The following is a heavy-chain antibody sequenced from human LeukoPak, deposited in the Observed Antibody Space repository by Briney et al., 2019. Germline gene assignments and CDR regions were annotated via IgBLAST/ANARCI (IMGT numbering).Heavy chain of an antibody. CDR2: IKQDGSAK. Sequence: GGSLRLSCAASGFTFNSYWMSWVRQAPGKGLEWVANIKQDGSAKYYVDSVKGRFTISRDNAKSSLYLQMNSLRAEDTALYYCARRTTVPDIWGQGTMVTVSS. V-gene: IGHV3-7*03. D-gene: IGHD4-17*01. J-gene: IGHJ3*02. CDR3: ARRTTVPDI. CDR1: GFTFNSYW.